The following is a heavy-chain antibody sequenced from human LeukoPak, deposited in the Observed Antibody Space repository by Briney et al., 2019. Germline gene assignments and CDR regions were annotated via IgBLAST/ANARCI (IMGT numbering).Heavy chain of an antibody. V-gene: IGHV3-48*01. CDR2: ISSSSNTI. CDR3: ARNFLEGPQ. J-gene: IGHJ4*02. D-gene: IGHD2/OR15-2a*01. CDR1: GFTFSNYN. Sequence: GGSLRLSCAASGFTFSNYNMNWVRQAPGKGLEWVSYISSSSNTIHYAASVRGRFTISRANAKNSLYLHMNGLRADNTAVYYCARNFLEGPQWGEGTLVSVPS.